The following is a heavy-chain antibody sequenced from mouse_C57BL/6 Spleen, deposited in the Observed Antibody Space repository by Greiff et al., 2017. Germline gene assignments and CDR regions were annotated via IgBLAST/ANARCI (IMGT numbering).Heavy chain of an antibody. CDR1: GFTFSSYT. J-gene: IGHJ4*01. D-gene: IGHD2-5*01. CDR2: ISGGGGNT. CDR3: ARHDYSNYGDYAMDY. Sequence: EVQLVESGGGLVKPGGSLKLSCAASGFTFSSYTMSWVRQTPEKRLEWVATISGGGGNTYYPDSVKGRFTISRDNAKNTLYLQMSSLRSEDTALYYCARHDYSNYGDYAMDYWGQGTSVTVSS. V-gene: IGHV5-9*01.